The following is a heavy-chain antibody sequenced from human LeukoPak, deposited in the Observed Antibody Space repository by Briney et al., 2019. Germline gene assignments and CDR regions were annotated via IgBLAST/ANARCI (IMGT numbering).Heavy chain of an antibody. CDR1: VFTFSSYA. CDR3: AKDGSGSSWGNN. V-gene: IGHV3-23*01. D-gene: IGHD6-13*01. CDR2: ISGSDGST. J-gene: IGHJ4*02. Sequence: GGSLRLSHAASVFTFSSYAMSWVRQAPGKGLEWVSAISGSDGSTYYADSVKGRFTISRDNSKNTLYLQMNRLRAEDTAAYYCAKDGSGSSWGNNWGQGTLVTVSS.